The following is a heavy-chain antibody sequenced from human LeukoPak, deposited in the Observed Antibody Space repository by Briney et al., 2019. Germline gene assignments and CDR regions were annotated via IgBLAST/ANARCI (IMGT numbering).Heavy chain of an antibody. Sequence: ASVKVSCKASGYTFTSYYMHWVRQAPGQGLEWMGIINPSGGSTSYAQKFQGRVTMTRDTSTGTVYMELSSLRSEDTAVYYCARSGTSYYFDYWGQGTLVTVSS. D-gene: IGHD1-1*01. CDR1: GYTFTSYY. J-gene: IGHJ4*02. CDR3: ARSGTSYYFDY. V-gene: IGHV1-46*01. CDR2: INPSGGST.